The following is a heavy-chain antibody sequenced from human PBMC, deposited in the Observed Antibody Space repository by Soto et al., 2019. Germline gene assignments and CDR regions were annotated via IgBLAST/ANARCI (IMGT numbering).Heavy chain of an antibody. D-gene: IGHD3-16*01. CDR3: ARWGHPAVKAFDI. CDR2: IHYTGSR. V-gene: IGHV4-59*02. CDR1: GASVNDYY. J-gene: IGHJ3*02. Sequence: SSETLSLTCTVSGASVNDYYWNWVRQPLGKGLEWIRFIHYTGSRIFNPSLQSRVTMSVDVSQNQFSLRLTSVTAADTAIYYCARWGHPAVKAFDIWGQGTTVTVSS.